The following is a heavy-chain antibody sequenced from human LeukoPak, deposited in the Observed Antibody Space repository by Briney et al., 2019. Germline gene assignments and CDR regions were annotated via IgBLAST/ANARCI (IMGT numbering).Heavy chain of an antibody. D-gene: IGHD3-10*01. CDR2: IYSGGST. J-gene: IGHJ4*02. CDR3: ASPLWFGEFHFDY. V-gene: IGHV3-66*01. CDR1: GFTVSSNY. Sequence: GGSLRLSCAASGFTVSSNYVSWVRQAPGKGLEWVSVIYSGGSTYYADSVKGRFTISRDNSKNTLYLQMNSLRAEDTAVYYCASPLWFGEFHFDYWGQGTLVTVSS.